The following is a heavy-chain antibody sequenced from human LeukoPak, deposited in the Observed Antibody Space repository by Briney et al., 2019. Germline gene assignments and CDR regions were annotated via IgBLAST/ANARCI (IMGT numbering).Heavy chain of an antibody. D-gene: IGHD1-26*01. CDR1: GYSFTTYW. Sequence: ESLKISCRGSGYSFTTYWIGWVRQMPGKGLEWMGIIYPGDSETRYSPSFQGQVTISADKSISTAYLQWTSLKASDSAMYYCARQGGVRDAFDICGQGTMVTVSS. CDR2: IYPGDSET. CDR3: ARQGGVRDAFDI. V-gene: IGHV5-51*01. J-gene: IGHJ3*02.